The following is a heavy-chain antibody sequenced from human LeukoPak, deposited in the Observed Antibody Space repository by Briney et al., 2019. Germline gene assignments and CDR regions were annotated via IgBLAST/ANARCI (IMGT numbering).Heavy chain of an antibody. CDR2: TYYRSKWYN. J-gene: IGHJ3*02. CDR3: AGDPEPIVGAIGAFDI. Sequence: SQTLSLTCAISGDSVSTNSGVWNWIRLSPSRGLEWLGRTYYRSKWYNDYAVSVKSRITINPDTSKNQFSLQLNSVTPEDTAVYYCAGDPEPIVGAIGAFDIWGQGTMVTVSS. CDR1: GDSVSTNSGV. D-gene: IGHD1-26*01. V-gene: IGHV6-1*01.